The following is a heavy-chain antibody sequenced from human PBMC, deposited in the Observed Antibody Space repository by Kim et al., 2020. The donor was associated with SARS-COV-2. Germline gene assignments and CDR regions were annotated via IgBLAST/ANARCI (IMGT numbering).Heavy chain of an antibody. CDR3: ATGGNPAYYYGSGSYDY. J-gene: IGHJ4*02. CDR2: INAGNGNT. V-gene: IGHV1-3*01. Sequence: ASVKVSCKASGYTFTSYAMHWVRQAPGQRLEWMGWINAGNGNTKYSQKFQGRVTITRDTSASTAYMELSSLRSEDTAVYYCATGGNPAYYYGSGSYDYWGQGTLVTVSS. D-gene: IGHD3-10*01. CDR1: GYTFTSYA.